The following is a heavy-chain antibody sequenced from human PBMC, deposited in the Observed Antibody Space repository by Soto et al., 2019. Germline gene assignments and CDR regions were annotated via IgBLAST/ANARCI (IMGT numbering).Heavy chain of an antibody. CDR2: ISWNSGSI. CDR1: GFTFDDYA. Sequence: LSLTCTASGFTFDDYAMHWVRQAPGKGLEWVSGISWNSGSIGYADSVKGRFTISRDNAKNSLYLQMNSLRAEDTALYYCAKDIRRXDFWSGYYSDRVYAFDIWGQGTMVTVSS. J-gene: IGHJ3*02. V-gene: IGHV3-9*01. D-gene: IGHD3-3*01. CDR3: AKDIRRXDFWSGYYSDRVYAFDI.